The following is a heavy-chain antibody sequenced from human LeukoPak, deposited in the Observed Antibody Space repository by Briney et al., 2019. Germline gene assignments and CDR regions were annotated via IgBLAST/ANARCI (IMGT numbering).Heavy chain of an antibody. J-gene: IGHJ6*03. CDR2: INPNSGGT. D-gene: IGHD3-10*01. Sequence: GASVKVSCKASGYTFTGYYMHWVRQAPGQGLEWMGWINPNSGGTNYAQKFQGRVTMTRDTSISTAYMELSSLRSEDTAVYYCAREMVRGVIYYYYYYMDVWGKGTTVTVSS. V-gene: IGHV1-2*02. CDR1: GYTFTGYY. CDR3: AREMVRGVIYYYYYYMDV.